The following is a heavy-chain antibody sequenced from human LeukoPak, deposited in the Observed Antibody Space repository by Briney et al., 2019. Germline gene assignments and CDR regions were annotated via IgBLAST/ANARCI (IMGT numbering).Heavy chain of an antibody. V-gene: IGHV1-8*01. D-gene: IGHD3-10*01. Sequence: GASVKVSCKASGYTFTSYDINWARQATGQGLEWMGWMNPNSGNTGYAQKFQGRVTMTRNTSISTAYMELSSLRSEDTAVYYCARAPQVPVASLWFGNTYYYYMDVWGKGTTVTISS. CDR2: MNPNSGNT. CDR3: ARAPQVPVASLWFGNTYYYYMDV. J-gene: IGHJ6*03. CDR1: GYTFTSYD.